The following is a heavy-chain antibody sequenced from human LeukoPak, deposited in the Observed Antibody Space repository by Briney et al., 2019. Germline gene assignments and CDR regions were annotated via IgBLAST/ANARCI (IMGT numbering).Heavy chain of an antibody. J-gene: IGHJ6*03. CDR1: GGSISSGSYY. CDR3: ARAYSSGWFKGAYYYYYYMDV. D-gene: IGHD6-19*01. CDR2: IYTSGST. V-gene: IGHV4-61*02. Sequence: SETLSLTCTVSGGSISSGSYYWSWIRQPAGKGLEWIGRIYTSGSTNYNPSLKSRVTISVDTSKNQFSLKLSSVTAADTAVYYCARAYSSGWFKGAYYYYYYMDVWGKGTTVTISS.